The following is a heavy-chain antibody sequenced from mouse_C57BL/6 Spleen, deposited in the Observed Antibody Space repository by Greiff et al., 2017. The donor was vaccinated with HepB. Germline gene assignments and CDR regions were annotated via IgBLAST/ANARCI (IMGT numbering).Heavy chain of an antibody. J-gene: IGHJ3*01. D-gene: IGHD3-2*02. CDR3: ARGDSAGFPFAY. CDR1: GYTFTSYW. V-gene: IGHV1-53*01. Sequence: QVQLQQPGTELVKPGASVKLSCKASGYTFTSYWMPWVKRRPGQGLEWIGNINPSNGGTNYNEKFKSKATQNVDKSSSTAYMQLSSLTSEDSAVYYCARGDSAGFPFAYWGQGTLVTVSA. CDR2: INPSNGGT.